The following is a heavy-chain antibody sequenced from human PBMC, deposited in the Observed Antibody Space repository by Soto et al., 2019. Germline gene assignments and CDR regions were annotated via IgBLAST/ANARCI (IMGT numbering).Heavy chain of an antibody. CDR1: GGSISSSSYY. Sequence: QLQLQESGPGLVKPSETLSLTCTVSGGSISSSSYYWGWIRQPPGKGLEWIGSIYYSGYTYYNPSLKSRVTISVDTSKNQCSLNLSSVTAADTAVYYCARHNGPLYVGYYYDMDVWGQGTMVTVSS. CDR3: ARHNGPLYVGYYYDMDV. V-gene: IGHV4-39*01. D-gene: IGHD3-16*01. J-gene: IGHJ6*02. CDR2: IYYSGYT.